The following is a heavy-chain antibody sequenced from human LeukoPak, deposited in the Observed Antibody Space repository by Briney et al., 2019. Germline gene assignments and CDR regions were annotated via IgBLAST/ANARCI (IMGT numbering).Heavy chain of an antibody. J-gene: IGHJ4*02. CDR2: IYYSGST. V-gene: IGHV4-59*01. Sequence: SETLSLTCTVSGGSISSYYWSWIRQPPGKGLEWIGYIYYSGSTNYNPSLKSRVTISVDTSKNQFSLKLSSVTAADTAVYYCARARRWELSYWGQGTLVTVSS. D-gene: IGHD1-26*01. CDR1: GGSISSYY. CDR3: ARARRWELSY.